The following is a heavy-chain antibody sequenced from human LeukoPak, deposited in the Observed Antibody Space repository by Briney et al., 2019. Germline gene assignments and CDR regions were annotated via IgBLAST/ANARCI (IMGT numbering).Heavy chain of an antibody. V-gene: IGHV1-69*02. CDR3: ARGHQPPYYGMDV. Sequence: SVKVSCKASGGTFSSYTISWVRQAPGQGLEWMGRIIPILGIANYAQKFQGRVTITADKSTSTAYMELSSLRSEDTAVSYCARGHQPPYYGMDVWGQGTTVTVSS. J-gene: IGHJ6*02. CDR1: GGTFSSYT. CDR2: IIPILGIA.